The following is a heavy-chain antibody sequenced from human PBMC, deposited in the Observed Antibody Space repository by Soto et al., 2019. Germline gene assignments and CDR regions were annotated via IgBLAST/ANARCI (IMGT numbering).Heavy chain of an antibody. V-gene: IGHV4-4*02. CDR1: GASISSSYW. D-gene: IGHD3-22*01. J-gene: IGHJ6*02. CDR2: IHHSTGA. Sequence: QVQLQESGPGLVKPSGTLSLTCAVSGASISSSYWWSWVRQPPGKGLKWIGEIHHSTGANYNQSLSIRVISSLDTSKNQLFLRATAVTVADTAVYFCSRNDAYDIDLWGQGTTVPVSS. CDR3: SRNDAYDIDL.